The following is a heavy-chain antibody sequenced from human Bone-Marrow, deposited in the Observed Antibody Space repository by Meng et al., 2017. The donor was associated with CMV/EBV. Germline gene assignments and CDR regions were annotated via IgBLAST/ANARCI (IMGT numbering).Heavy chain of an antibody. CDR3: ARDDPYCSSTSCYTSFAFDI. CDR1: GFTFSSYE. D-gene: IGHD2-2*02. CDR2: ISSSGSTI. J-gene: IGHJ3*02. V-gene: IGHV3-48*03. Sequence: GESLKISCAASGFTFSSYEMNWVRQAPGKGLEWVSYISSSGSTIYYADSVKGRFTISRDNAKNSLYLQMNSLRAEDTAVYYCARDDPYCSSTSCYTSFAFDIWGQGTMVTFSS.